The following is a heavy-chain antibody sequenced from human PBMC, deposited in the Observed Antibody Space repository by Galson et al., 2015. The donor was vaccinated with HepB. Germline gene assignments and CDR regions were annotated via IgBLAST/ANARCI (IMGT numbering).Heavy chain of an antibody. CDR3: ARGDYLTGYPYYYHGMDV. D-gene: IGHD3-9*01. V-gene: IGHV4-34*01. CDR2: INHSGST. Sequence: SETLSLTCAVYGGSFSGYYWSWIRQPPGKGLEWIGEINHSGSTNYNPSLKSRDTISVDTPKNQFSLKLSSVTAADTAVYYCARGDYLTGYPYYYHGMDVWGQGTTVTVSS. J-gene: IGHJ6*02. CDR1: GGSFSGYY.